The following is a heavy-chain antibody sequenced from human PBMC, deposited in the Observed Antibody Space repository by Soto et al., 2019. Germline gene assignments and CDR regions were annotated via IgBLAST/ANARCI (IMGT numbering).Heavy chain of an antibody. Sequence: GGSLRLSCAASGFTFSSYAMSWVRQAPGKGLEWVSAISGSGGSTYYADSVKGRFTISRDNSKNTLYPQMNSLRAEDTAVYYCAKGITKTLHQFDYWGQGTLVTVSS. CDR2: ISGSGGST. CDR3: AKGITKTLHQFDY. D-gene: IGHD2-2*01. J-gene: IGHJ4*02. V-gene: IGHV3-23*01. CDR1: GFTFSSYA.